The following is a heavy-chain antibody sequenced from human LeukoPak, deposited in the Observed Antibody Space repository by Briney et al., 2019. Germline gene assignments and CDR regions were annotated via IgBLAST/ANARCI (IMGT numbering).Heavy chain of an antibody. CDR2: IYYSGST. J-gene: IGHJ4*02. CDR1: GGSISSYY. CDR3: ARRQRDYYDSSGYRRPFDY. D-gene: IGHD3-22*01. Sequence: SETLSLTCTVSGGSISSYYWSWIRQPPGKGLEWIGYIYYSGSTNYNPSLKSRVTISVDTSKNQFSLKLSSVTAADTAVYYCARRQRDYYDSSGYRRPFDYWGQGTLVTVSS. V-gene: IGHV4-59*08.